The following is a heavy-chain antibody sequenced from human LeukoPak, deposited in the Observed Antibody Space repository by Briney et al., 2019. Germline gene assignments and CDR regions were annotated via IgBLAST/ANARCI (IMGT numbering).Heavy chain of an antibody. Sequence: GGSLRLSCAASGFTFSKYDMSWVRQAPGKGLEWVSTISDHGDSTFYADSVKGRFTISSDNSRNTLYLQMNSLKADDTAEYYCATVNKNVNFRRSWGKGTLVTVSS. CDR1: GFTFSKYD. CDR3: ATVNKNVNFRRS. V-gene: IGHV3-23*01. CDR2: ISDHGDST. J-gene: IGHJ5*02. D-gene: IGHD1-1*01.